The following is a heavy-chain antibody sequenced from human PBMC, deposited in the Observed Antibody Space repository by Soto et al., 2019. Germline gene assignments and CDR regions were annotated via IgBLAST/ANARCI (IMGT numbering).Heavy chain of an antibody. CDR3: ARGGGYYDFWSGYPDIDY. CDR1: GGSISSYY. V-gene: IGHV4-59*12. J-gene: IGHJ4*02. Sequence: SETLSLTCTVSGGSISSYYWSWIRQPPGKGLEWIGYIYYSGSTNYNPSLKSRVTISVDTSKNQFSLKLSSVTAADTAVYYCARGGGYYDFWSGYPDIDYWGQGTLVTVSS. D-gene: IGHD3-3*01. CDR2: IYYSGST.